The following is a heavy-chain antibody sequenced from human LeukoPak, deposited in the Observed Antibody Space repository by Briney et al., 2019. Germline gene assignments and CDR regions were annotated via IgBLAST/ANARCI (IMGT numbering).Heavy chain of an antibody. Sequence: PGGSLRLSCAASGFTFSRYGMHWVRQAPGKGLEWVAVIWYDGSNQYYADSVKGRFTISRDNSKNTLYLQMNSLRVEDTAVYYCVRDQLIRPGDWYFDLWGRGTLVAVSS. D-gene: IGHD5-24*01. J-gene: IGHJ2*01. V-gene: IGHV3-33*01. CDR3: VRDQLIRPGDWYFDL. CDR2: IWYDGSNQ. CDR1: GFTFSRYG.